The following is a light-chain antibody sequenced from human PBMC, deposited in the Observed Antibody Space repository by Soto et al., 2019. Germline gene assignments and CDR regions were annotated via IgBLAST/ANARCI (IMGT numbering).Light chain of an antibody. CDR3: QQYNNWPPLT. Sequence: EVVMTQSPATMSVSPGERATLSCWASQSVNSNLAWYQQKPGQAPRLLIYGASTRATGIPARFSGSGSGTEFTLTINSLQSEDFALYYCQQYNNWPPLTFGQGTKVDIK. CDR2: GAS. J-gene: IGKJ1*01. CDR1: QSVNSN. V-gene: IGKV3-15*01.